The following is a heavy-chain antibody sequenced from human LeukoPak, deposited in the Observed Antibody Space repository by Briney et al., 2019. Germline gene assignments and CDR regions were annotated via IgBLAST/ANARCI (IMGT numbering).Heavy chain of an antibody. Sequence: PGGSLRLSCAASGFTLSSNYMSWVRQAPGPGLEWVSVIYSGGSTYYADSVKGRFTISRDNSKNTLYLQMNSLRAEDTAVYYCARDLCSYEISGYCFYWGQGTLVTVSS. V-gene: IGHV3-66*02. CDR2: IYSGGST. D-gene: IGHD3-22*01. CDR3: ARDLCSYEISGYCFY. CDR1: GFTLSSNY. J-gene: IGHJ4*02.